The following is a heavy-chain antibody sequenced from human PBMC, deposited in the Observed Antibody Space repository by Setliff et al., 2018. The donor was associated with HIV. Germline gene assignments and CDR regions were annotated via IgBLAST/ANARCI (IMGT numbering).Heavy chain of an antibody. D-gene: IGHD3-10*01. CDR3: ARTTSGVSGSYPAHAFDS. Sequence: KTSETLSLTCTVSGGSIRSIDCFWGWIRQPHGKGLEWLGNIGDIYYGGTTYYNPSLKGRITISVFTSSQQLSLTLTSVTPADTAVYYCARTTSGVSGSYPAHAFDSWGQGKMVTVSS. V-gene: IGHV4-39*01. CDR2: IYYGGTT. J-gene: IGHJ3*02. CDR1: GGSIRSIDCF.